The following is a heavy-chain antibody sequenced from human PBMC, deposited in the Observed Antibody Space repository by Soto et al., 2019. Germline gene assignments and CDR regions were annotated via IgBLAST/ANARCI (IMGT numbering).Heavy chain of an antibody. CDR1: GGSISSSSYY. CDR2: IYYSGST. V-gene: IGHV4-39*01. CDR3: ARRGEAVAGSFDY. D-gene: IGHD6-19*01. J-gene: IGHJ4*02. Sequence: SETLSLTCTVSGGSISSSSYYWGWIRQPPGKGLEWIGSIYYSGSTYYNPSLKSRVTISVDTSKNQFSLKLSSVTAADTAEYYCARRGEAVAGSFDYWGQGTLVTVSS.